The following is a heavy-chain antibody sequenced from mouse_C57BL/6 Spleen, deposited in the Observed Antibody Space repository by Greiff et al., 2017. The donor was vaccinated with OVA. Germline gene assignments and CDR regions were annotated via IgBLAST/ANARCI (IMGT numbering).Heavy chain of an antibody. D-gene: IGHD1-1*01. Sequence: QVQLKESGAELVRPGASVTLSCKASGYTFTDYEMHWVKQTPVHGLEWIGAIDPETGGTAYNQKFKGKAILTADKSSSTAYMELRSLTSEDSAVYYCTRWAYCSSYYAMDYWGQGTSVTVSS. V-gene: IGHV1-15*01. CDR2: IDPETGGT. CDR3: TRWAYCSSYYAMDY. CDR1: GYTFTDYE. J-gene: IGHJ4*01.